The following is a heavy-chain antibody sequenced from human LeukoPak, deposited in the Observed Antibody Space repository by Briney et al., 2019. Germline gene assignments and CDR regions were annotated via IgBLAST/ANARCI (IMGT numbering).Heavy chain of an antibody. CDR1: GFTFSSYA. D-gene: IGHD5-18*01. Sequence: PGGSLRLSCAASGFTFSSYAMSCVRQAPGKGLESVSAISGSGGSTYYADSVKGRFTISRDNSKNTLYLQMNSLRAEDTAVYYCAKYSPKPRGYSYGRFDYWGQGTLVTVSS. CDR3: AKYSPKPRGYSYGRFDY. CDR2: ISGSGGST. V-gene: IGHV3-23*01. J-gene: IGHJ4*02.